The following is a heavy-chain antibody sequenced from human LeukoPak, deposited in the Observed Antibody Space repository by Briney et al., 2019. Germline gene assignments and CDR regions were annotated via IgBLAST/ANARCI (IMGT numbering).Heavy chain of an antibody. J-gene: IGHJ4*02. CDR3: ARQRSRYFDY. V-gene: IGHV4-38-2*02. D-gene: IGHD6-25*01. CDR2: IYHSGST. CDR1: GYSISSGYY. Sequence: SETLSLTCTVSGYSISSGYYWGWRRQPPGKGLEWIGSIYHSGSTYYNPSLKSRVTISVDTSKNQFSLKLSSVTAADTAVYYCARQRSRYFDYWGQGTLVTVSS.